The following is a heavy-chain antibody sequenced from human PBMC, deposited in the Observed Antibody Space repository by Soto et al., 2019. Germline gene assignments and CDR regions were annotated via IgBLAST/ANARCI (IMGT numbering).Heavy chain of an antibody. Sequence: QFQMVQSGAELKQPGASVKISCKTSGYTFSSYSINWVRQAPGQGLEWMAWISTYSGNTHYAERVQGGVTVTLDKSARTAFMEMRGLTADDTAVYFCARDNGYYDLWGQGTLVTVSS. J-gene: IGHJ4*02. CDR3: ARDNGYYDL. V-gene: IGHV1-18*04. CDR1: GYTFSSYS. CDR2: ISTYSGNT.